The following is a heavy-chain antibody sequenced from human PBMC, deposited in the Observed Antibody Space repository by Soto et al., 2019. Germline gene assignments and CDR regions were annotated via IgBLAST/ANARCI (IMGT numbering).Heavy chain of an antibody. CDR3: ARGPSDCSSTSCYTYFDY. Sequence: SETLSLTCTVSGGSISSSSYYWGWIRQPPGKGLEWIGSIYYSGSTYYSPSLKSRVTISVDTSKNQFSLKLSSVTAADTAVYYCARGPSDCSSTSCYTYFDYWGQGTLVTVSS. J-gene: IGHJ4*02. D-gene: IGHD2-2*01. V-gene: IGHV4-39*07. CDR2: IYYSGST. CDR1: GGSISSSSYY.